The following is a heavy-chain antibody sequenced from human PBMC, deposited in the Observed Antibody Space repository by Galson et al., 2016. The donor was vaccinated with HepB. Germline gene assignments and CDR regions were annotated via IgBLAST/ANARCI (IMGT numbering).Heavy chain of an antibody. J-gene: IGHJ2*01. CDR2: IYYSGPT. Sequence: TLSLTCAVSGGSVSNGDYSWGWIRQPPGKGLEWIGYIYYSGPTYYSPSLKSPVTISVDRPNNNFSLKMTSVTAADTAVYFCARGVNIATQTRVYYFDLWGRGALVTVTS. D-gene: IGHD5-12*01. V-gene: IGHV4-30-2*01. CDR3: ARGVNIATQTRVYYFDL. CDR1: GGSVSNGDYS.